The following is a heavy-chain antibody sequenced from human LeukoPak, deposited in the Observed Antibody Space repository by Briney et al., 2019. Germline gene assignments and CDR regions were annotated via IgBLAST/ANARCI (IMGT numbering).Heavy chain of an antibody. CDR2: IKQDGSEK. J-gene: IGHJ3*02. D-gene: IGHD5-18*01. CDR1: GFSISSGHY. V-gene: IGHV3-7*01. CDR3: ARDQLYSYGSGDDAFDI. Sequence: ASETLSLTCTVSGFSISSGHYWGWTRQPPGKGLEWVANIKQDGSEKYYVDSVKGRFTISRDNAKNSLYLQMNSLRAEDTAVYYCARDQLYSYGSGDDAFDIWGQGTMVTVSS.